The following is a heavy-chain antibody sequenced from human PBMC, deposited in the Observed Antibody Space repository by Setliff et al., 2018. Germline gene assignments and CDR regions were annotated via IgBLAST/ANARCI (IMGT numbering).Heavy chain of an antibody. CDR2: IHQRGRT. D-gene: IGHD3-3*01. Sequence: PSETLSLTCTVSGGSISNYYWSWIRQPPGKGLEWIATIHQRGRTYYDPSLNSRVTISLDTSKNHFSLKLRSVTAEDSAVYYCASPGRDNLDSPFDAFDIWGQGTKVTVSS. CDR1: GGSISNYY. CDR3: ASPGRDNLDSPFDAFDI. V-gene: IGHV4-59*08. J-gene: IGHJ3*02.